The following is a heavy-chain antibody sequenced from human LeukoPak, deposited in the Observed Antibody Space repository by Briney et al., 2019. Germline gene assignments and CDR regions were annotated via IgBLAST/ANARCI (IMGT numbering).Heavy chain of an antibody. J-gene: IGHJ3*02. CDR1: GGSISGYY. CDR2: IYYSGST. V-gene: IGHV4-59*01. CDR3: AREHGSGYSYVPDAFDI. D-gene: IGHD5-18*01. Sequence: SETLSLTCTVSGGSISGYYWSWIRQPPGKGLEWIGYIYYSGSTNYNPSLKSRVTISVDTSKNQFSLKLSSVTAADTALYYCAREHGSGYSYVPDAFDIWGQGTMVTVSS.